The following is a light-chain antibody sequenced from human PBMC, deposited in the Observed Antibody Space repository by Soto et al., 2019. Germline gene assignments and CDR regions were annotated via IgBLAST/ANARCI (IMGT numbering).Light chain of an antibody. CDR1: QSVSNY. V-gene: IGKV3-11*01. CDR3: QQYGSSPFP. J-gene: IGKJ1*01. Sequence: EIVLTQSPATLSLSPGERATLSCRASQSVSNYLAWYKQKPGQAPRLLIYDASNRATGIPAKFRGSGSGTAFTLTISRLEPEDFEVYYCQQYGSSPFPFGQGTKVDIK. CDR2: DAS.